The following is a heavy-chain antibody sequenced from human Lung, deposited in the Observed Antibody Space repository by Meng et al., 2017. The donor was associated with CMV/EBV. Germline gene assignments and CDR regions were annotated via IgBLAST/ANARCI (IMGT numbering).Heavy chain of an antibody. Sequence: SCEASGFSFSIYGMHWVRQAPGKGLEWVALISNDGSNEYYADSVEGRFTISRDNSKNTLYLQMNSLRTEDTAVYYCATVISSYSSTWEYNLYYAYYGMDDXGQGXMVTVSS. J-gene: IGHJ6*02. CDR1: GFSFSIYG. D-gene: IGHD6-13*01. CDR3: ATVISSYSSTWEYNLYYAYYGMDD. V-gene: IGHV3-30-3*01. CDR2: ISNDGSNE.